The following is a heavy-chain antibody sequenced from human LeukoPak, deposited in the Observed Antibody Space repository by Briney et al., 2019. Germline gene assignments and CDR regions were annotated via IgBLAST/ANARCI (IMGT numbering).Heavy chain of an antibody. V-gene: IGHV3-33*01. CDR1: GFIFSHYG. D-gene: IGHD2-2*01. Sequence: GGSPRLSCATSGFIFSHYGFHWVRQAPGKGLEWVAVIWPDGNKKYYADSVKGRFTVSKDNSENTVYLQMNSLRAEDTAMYYCVVVVVPAAVWQFVLWGRGTHVTLCS. CDR3: VVVVVPAAVWQFVL. CDR2: IWPDGNKK. J-gene: IGHJ2*01.